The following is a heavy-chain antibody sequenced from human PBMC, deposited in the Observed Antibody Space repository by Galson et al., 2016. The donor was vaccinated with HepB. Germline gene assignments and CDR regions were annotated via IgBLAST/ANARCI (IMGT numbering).Heavy chain of an antibody. CDR3: AKVGWREYDGY. Sequence: SLRLSCAASGFTFSSYAMSWVRQAPGKGLEWVSGIRGSGDETYYADFVKGRFTISRDNSKNTVYLQMSSLRVDDTAVYYCAKVGWREYDGYWGQGTLVTASS. J-gene: IGHJ4*02. CDR2: IRGSGDET. D-gene: IGHD3-10*01. CDR1: GFTFSSYA. V-gene: IGHV3-23*01.